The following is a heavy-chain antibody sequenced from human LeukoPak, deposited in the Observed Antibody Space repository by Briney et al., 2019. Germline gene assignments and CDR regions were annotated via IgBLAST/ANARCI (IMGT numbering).Heavy chain of an antibody. V-gene: IGHV3-74*01. Sequence: PGRSLRLSCAASGFTFSSYWMHWVRQVPGKGRVWVARVYPGGSNITHADSVKGRSTISRDNAKNTLYLQMDSLRAEDTGVYYCARSNQADDYWGQGTLVTVSS. CDR2: VYPGGSNI. CDR3: ARSNQADDY. CDR1: GFTFSSYW. D-gene: IGHD1-14*01. J-gene: IGHJ4*02.